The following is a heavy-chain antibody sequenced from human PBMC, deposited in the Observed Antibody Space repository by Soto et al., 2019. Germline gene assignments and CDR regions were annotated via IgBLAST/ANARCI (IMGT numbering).Heavy chain of an antibody. D-gene: IGHD3-10*01. V-gene: IGHV4-59*02. CDR2: IYYTGSA. J-gene: IGHJ5*02. Sequence: PSETLSLTCTVSGGSVTSYYGSWIRQPPGKALEWIGYIYYTGSAYYNPSLKSRVTMSLDTSRNKLSLQLNSVTAADAAVYYCARESAGSGKNNWFDPWGQGTLVTVSS. CDR3: ARESAGSGKNNWFDP. CDR1: GGSVTSYY.